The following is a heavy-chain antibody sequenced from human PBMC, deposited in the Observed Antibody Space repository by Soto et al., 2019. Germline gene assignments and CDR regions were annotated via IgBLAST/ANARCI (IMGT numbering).Heavy chain of an antibody. J-gene: IGHJ1*01. V-gene: IGHV4-30-2*01. Sequence: QLQLQESGSGLVKPSQTLSLTCAVSGGSISSGGYSWSWIRQTPGKGLEWIGYIYHSGSTYYNPSLKSRVTISVDRSKNQFSLKLSSVTAADTAVYYCASDYGGNSGYFQHWGQGTLVTVSS. CDR1: GGSISSGGYS. CDR3: ASDYGGNSGYFQH. D-gene: IGHD4-17*01. CDR2: IYHSGST.